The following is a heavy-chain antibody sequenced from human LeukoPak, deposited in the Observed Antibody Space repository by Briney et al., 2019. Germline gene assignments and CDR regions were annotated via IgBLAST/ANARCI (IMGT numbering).Heavy chain of an antibody. CDR3: ARDRTKLGFDY. J-gene: IGHJ4*02. CDR1: GGSISSGGYS. CDR2: IYHSGST. V-gene: IGHV4-30-2*01. D-gene: IGHD1/OR15-1a*01. Sequence: SETLSLTCAVSGGSISSGGYSWSWIRQPPGKGLEWIGYIYHSGSTYYNPSLKSRVTISVDRSKNQFSLKLSSVTAADTAVYYCARDRTKLGFDYWGQGTLVTVSS.